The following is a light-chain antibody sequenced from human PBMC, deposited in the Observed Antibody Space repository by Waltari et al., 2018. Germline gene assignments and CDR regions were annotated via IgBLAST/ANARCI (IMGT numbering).Light chain of an antibody. CDR2: DAS. J-gene: IGKJ1*01. CDR3: QQYNSYSGT. CDR1: QSISSW. V-gene: IGKV1-5*01. Sequence: DIQMTQSPSTLSASVGDRVTITCRASQSISSWLAWYQQKPWKAPKLLIYDASSLERGVPSRFSGSGSGTEFTLTISSLQPDDFATYYCQQYNSYSGTFGQGTKVEIK.